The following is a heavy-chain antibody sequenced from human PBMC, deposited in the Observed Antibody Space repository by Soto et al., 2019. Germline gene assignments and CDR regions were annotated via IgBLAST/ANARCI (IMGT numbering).Heavy chain of an antibody. D-gene: IGHD2-2*01. J-gene: IGHJ4*02. CDR3: ARGPIVVVPAAIDY. V-gene: IGHV4-31*03. CDR1: GGSISSGGYY. Sequence: QVQLQESGPGLVKPSQTLSLTCTVSGGSISSGGYYWSWIRQHPGKGLEWIGYIYYSGSTYYNPSLKCRVTISVATSKNQFSLKLSSVTAADTAVYYCARGPIVVVPAAIDYWGQGTLVTVSS. CDR2: IYYSGST.